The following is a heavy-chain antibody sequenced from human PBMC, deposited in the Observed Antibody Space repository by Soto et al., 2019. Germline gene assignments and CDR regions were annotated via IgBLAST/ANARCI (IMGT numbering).Heavy chain of an antibody. CDR1: GFTFSSYA. Sequence: QVQLVESGGGVVQPGRSLRLSCAASGFTFSSYAMHWVRQAPGKGLEWVAVISYDGSNKYYADSVKGRFTISRDNSKNTLCLQMNSLRAEDTAVYYCASSRDTAMAPSFDYWGQGTLVTVSS. D-gene: IGHD5-18*01. CDR3: ASSRDTAMAPSFDY. V-gene: IGHV3-30-3*01. CDR2: ISYDGSNK. J-gene: IGHJ4*02.